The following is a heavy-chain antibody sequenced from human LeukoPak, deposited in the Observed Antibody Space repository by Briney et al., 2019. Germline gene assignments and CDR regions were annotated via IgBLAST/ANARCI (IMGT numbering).Heavy chain of an antibody. D-gene: IGHD1-14*01. J-gene: IGHJ4*02. CDR1: RFSFSTYI. V-gene: IGHV3-48*02. Sequence: PGRTLRLSRAASRFSFSTYIMTWVRQAPGKGLEWVSYISSGSSTIFYADSVKGRCTISRDNAKNSLYLQMNSLRHEDTAVYYCARARRYSPDYSGEGTPV. CDR2: ISSGSSTI. CDR3: ARARRYSPDY.